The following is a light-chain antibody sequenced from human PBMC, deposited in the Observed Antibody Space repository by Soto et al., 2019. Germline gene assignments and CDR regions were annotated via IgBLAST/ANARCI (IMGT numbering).Light chain of an antibody. CDR1: QSVGVW. V-gene: IGKV1-5*03. CDR2: EAS. J-gene: IGKJ4*01. CDR3: HQYNTS. Sequence: DTQMIQSPSTLSASVGDRVTITCRASQSVGVWLAWYQQKPGRAPNLLIYEASNLETGVPSRFSGSGSGTEFTLTISSLQPDDFATYYCHQYNTSFVGGTKVEIK.